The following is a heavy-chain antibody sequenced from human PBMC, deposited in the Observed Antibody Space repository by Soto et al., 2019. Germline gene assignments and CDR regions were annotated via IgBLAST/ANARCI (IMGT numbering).Heavy chain of an antibody. CDR1: SGSINNYY. V-gene: IGHV4-59*08. CDR3: ARLGGYYQALDS. Sequence: QVQLQESGPGLVKPSETLSLTCTVSSGSINNYYWSWVRQPPGTGLGLIGYINYPGTTTYNPSLTSRVTLPVDTSKTQSSLKLSSVTAADTAVYYCARLGGYYQALDSWGQGTLLTVSS. D-gene: IGHD3-22*01. J-gene: IGHJ4*02. CDR2: INYPGTT.